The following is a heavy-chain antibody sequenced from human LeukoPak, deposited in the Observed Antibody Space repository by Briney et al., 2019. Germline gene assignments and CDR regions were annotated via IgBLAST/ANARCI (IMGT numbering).Heavy chain of an antibody. D-gene: IGHD3-3*01. Sequence: GGSLRLSCAASGFTFSSYWMSWVRQAPGKGLECVASINQDGSERYYVDSVTGRFTISRDNSKNLVYLQMNTLRAEDTSIYYCASGVVFDFWGQGILVTVSS. CDR3: ASGVVFDF. CDR1: GFTFSSYW. J-gene: IGHJ4*02. CDR2: INQDGSER. V-gene: IGHV3-7*03.